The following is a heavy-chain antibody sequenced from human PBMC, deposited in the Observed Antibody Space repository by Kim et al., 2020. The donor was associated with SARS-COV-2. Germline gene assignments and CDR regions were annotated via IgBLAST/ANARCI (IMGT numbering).Heavy chain of an antibody. CDR3: AKRMTPITMIVVVMSAFDI. J-gene: IGHJ3*02. CDR1: GFTFSSYA. D-gene: IGHD3-22*01. V-gene: IGHV3-23*01. CDR2: ISGSGGST. Sequence: GGSLRLSCAASGFTFSSYAMSWVRQAPGKGLEWVSAISGSGGSTYYADSVKGRFTISRDNSKNTLYLQMNSLRAEDTAVYYCAKRMTPITMIVVVMSAFDIWGQGTMVTVSS.